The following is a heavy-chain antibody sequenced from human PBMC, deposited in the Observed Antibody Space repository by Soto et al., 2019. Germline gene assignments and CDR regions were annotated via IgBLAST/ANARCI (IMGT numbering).Heavy chain of an antibody. CDR1: GGSISSYY. CDR2: TYYSGST. Sequence: PSETLSLTCTVSGGSISSYYWSWIRQPPGKGLEWIGYTYYSGSTNYNPSLKSRVTISVDTSKNQFSLKLSSVTAADTAVYYCARIWGLDAFDIWGQGTMVTVSS. V-gene: IGHV4-59*08. D-gene: IGHD3-16*01. J-gene: IGHJ3*02. CDR3: ARIWGLDAFDI.